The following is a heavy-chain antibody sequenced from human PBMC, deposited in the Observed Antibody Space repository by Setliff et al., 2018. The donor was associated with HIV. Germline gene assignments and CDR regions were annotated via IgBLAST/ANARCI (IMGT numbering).Heavy chain of an antibody. D-gene: IGHD3-22*01. CDR1: GDLINNHN. V-gene: IGHV4-59*08. Sequence: PSETLSLTCTVSGDLINNHNWNWIRPSPEKGLEWLGNIHYSGTSNYNSSLKSRIVISLDTSKKQFSLHFYSVTAADTAVYYCARSRIRGYYDTSPAMAFDIWGQGTMVTVSS. CDR3: ARSRIRGYYDTSPAMAFDI. J-gene: IGHJ3*02. CDR2: IHYSGTS.